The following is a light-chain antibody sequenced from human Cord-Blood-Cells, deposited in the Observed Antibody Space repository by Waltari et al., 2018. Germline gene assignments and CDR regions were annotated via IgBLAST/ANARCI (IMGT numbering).Light chain of an antibody. Sequence: EIVMTQSPATLSVSPVERATLSCRASQSVSSNLAWYQQKPGQAPMLLIYGASTRATGIPARFSGSGSGTEFTLTISSLQSEDFAVYYCQQYNNWPPVTFGQGTRLEIK. CDR2: GAS. CDR3: QQYNNWPPVT. CDR1: QSVSSN. J-gene: IGKJ5*01. V-gene: IGKV3-15*01.